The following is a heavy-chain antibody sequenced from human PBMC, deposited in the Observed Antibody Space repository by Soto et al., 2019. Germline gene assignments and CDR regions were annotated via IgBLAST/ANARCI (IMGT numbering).Heavy chain of an antibody. J-gene: IGHJ4*02. CDR3: ARGGHVVVVTAALDY. D-gene: IGHD2-21*02. CDR2: VNPSGGHT. Sequence: QVQLVQSGAEVKKPGASVKVSCKASGDTFTDYYIHWVRQAPGQGLEWMGTVNPSGGHTTYAQHLLGRMTMIRDTSPSTLYIELTSLTSVDTAIYYCARGGHVVVVTAALDYWGQGTLVTVSS. V-gene: IGHV1-46*01. CDR1: GDTFTDYY.